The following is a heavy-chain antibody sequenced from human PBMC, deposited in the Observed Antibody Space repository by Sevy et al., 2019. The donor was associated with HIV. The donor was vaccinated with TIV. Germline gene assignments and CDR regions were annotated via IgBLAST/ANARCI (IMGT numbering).Heavy chain of an antibody. Sequence: GGSLRLSCAASGFTFSSYNINWVRQAPGKGLEWVSSITSGSSYIFYAGSVKGRFTTSRDNAKNSLYLQMNSLRAEDTAVYYCARDKTILEGRYGMDVWGQGTTVTVS. V-gene: IGHV3-21*01. J-gene: IGHJ6*02. CDR1: GFTFSSYN. CDR3: ARDKTILEGRYGMDV. D-gene: IGHD3-3*01. CDR2: ITSGSSYI.